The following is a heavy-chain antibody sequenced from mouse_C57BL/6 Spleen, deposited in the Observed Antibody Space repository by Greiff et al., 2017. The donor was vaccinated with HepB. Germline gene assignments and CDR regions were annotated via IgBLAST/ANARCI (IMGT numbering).Heavy chain of an antibody. V-gene: IGHV1-19*01. CDR1: GYTFTDYY. D-gene: IGHD2-3*01. J-gene: IGHJ4*01. CDR3: ARSSIHDGHGAMDY. Sequence: EVQLQQSGPVLVKPGASVKMSCKASGYTFTDYYMNWVKQSHGKSLEWIGVINPYNGGTSYNQKFKGKATLTVDKSSSTAYMELNSLTSEDSAVYYCARSSIHDGHGAMDYWGQGTSVTVSS. CDR2: INPYNGGT.